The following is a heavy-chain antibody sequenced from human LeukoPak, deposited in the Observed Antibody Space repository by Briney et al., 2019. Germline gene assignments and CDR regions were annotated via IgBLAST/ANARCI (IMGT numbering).Heavy chain of an antibody. Sequence: PSETLSLTCTVSGGSISSGGYYWSWIRQHPGKGLEWIGSIYHSGSTYYNPSLKSRVTISVDTSKNQFSLKLSSVTAADTAVYYCARAIYDFWSGYYSDYWGQGTLVTVSS. D-gene: IGHD3-3*01. J-gene: IGHJ4*02. V-gene: IGHV4-39*07. CDR2: IYHSGST. CDR3: ARAIYDFWSGYYSDY. CDR1: GGSISSGGYY.